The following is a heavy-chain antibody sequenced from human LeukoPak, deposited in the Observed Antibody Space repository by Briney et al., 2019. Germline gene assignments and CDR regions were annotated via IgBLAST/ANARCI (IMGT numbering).Heavy chain of an antibody. Sequence: SETLSLTCTVSGYSISSGYYWGWIRQPPGKGLEWIGSIYHSGSTYYNPSLKSRVTISVDTSKNQFSLKLSSVTAADTAVYYCARDRGYSGYGEIDYWGQGTLVTVSS. CDR1: GYSISSGYY. J-gene: IGHJ4*02. D-gene: IGHD5-12*01. CDR2: IYHSGST. V-gene: IGHV4-38-2*02. CDR3: ARDRGYSGYGEIDY.